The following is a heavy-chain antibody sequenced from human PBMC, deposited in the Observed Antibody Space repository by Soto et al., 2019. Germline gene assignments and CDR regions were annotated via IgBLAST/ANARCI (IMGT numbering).Heavy chain of an antibody. V-gene: IGHV1-69*04. D-gene: IGHD5-12*01. CDR1: GGTFSNDI. Sequence: SVKVSCKTSGGTFSNDIITWVRQAPRQGLEWMGRIIPLLDIANYAQKFQGRVTITADKSTGTAYMELNSLRSEDTAVYYCARDSPIGSTFSGYDAIDYWGQGTLVTVSS. CDR3: ARDSPIGSTFSGYDAIDY. J-gene: IGHJ4*02. CDR2: IIPLLDIA.